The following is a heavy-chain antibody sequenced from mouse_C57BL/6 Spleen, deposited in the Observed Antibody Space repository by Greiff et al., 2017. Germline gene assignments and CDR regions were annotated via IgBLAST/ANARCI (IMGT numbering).Heavy chain of an antibody. V-gene: IGHV1-64*01. CDR1: GYTFTSYW. Sequence: VQLQQSGAELVKPGASVKLSCKASGYTFTSYWMHWVKQRPGQGLEWIGMIPPNSGSTNYNEKFKSKATLTVDKSSSTAYMQLSSLTSEDSAVYYCARVLSWFAYWGQGTLVTVSA. CDR3: ARVLSWFAY. CDR2: IPPNSGST. J-gene: IGHJ3*01.